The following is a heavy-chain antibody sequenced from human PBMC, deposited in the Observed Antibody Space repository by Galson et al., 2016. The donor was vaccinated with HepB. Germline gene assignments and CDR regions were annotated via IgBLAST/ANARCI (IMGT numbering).Heavy chain of an antibody. J-gene: IGHJ3*01. CDR3: ARDHGSGWLNAFNV. Sequence: SVKVSCKASGGTFGNYGINWVRQAPGQGLEWMGGILPFLDTADYAQKFQGRVTITVDESTSTASMELSSLRSDDTAVYYCARDHGSGWLNAFNVWGQGTLVTVSS. V-gene: IGHV1-69*13. CDR2: ILPFLDTA. CDR1: GGTFGNYG. D-gene: IGHD6-19*01.